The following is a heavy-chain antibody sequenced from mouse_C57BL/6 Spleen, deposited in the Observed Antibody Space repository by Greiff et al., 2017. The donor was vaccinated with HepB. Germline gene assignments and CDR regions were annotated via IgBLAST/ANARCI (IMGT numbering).Heavy chain of an antibody. CDR3: ARSGPYDYDDY. Sequence: QVQLQQSGPELVKPGASVKISCKASGYAFSSSWMNWVKQRPGKGLEWIGRIYPGDGDTNYNGKFKGKATLTADKSSSTAYMQLSSLTSEDSAVYFCARSGPYDYDDYWGQGTTLTVSS. CDR1: GYAFSSSW. V-gene: IGHV1-82*01. CDR2: IYPGDGDT. D-gene: IGHD2-4*01. J-gene: IGHJ2*01.